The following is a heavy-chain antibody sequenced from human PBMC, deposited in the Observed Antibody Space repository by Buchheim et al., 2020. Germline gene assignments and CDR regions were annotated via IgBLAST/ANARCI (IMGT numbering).Heavy chain of an antibody. D-gene: IGHD2-2*01. CDR3: ARDSIVVVPAANNWFDP. Sequence: EVQLVESGGGLVQPGGSLRLSCAASGFTFSSYWMHWVRQAPGKGLVWVSRINSDGSSTSYADSVKGRFTISRDNAKKTLYLQMNRLRAEDTAVYYCARDSIVVVPAANNWFDPWGQGTL. CDR1: GFTFSSYW. V-gene: IGHV3-74*01. J-gene: IGHJ5*02. CDR2: INSDGSST.